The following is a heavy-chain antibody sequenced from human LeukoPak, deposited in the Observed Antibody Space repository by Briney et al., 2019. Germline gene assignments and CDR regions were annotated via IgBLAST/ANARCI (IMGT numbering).Heavy chain of an antibody. V-gene: IGHV3-11*04. CDR3: ARGDYVLPLAFDI. CDR2: ISSSGSTI. Sequence: GGSLRLSCAASGFTFSDYYMSWIRQAPGKGLEWASYISSSGSTIYYADSVKGRFTISRDNAKNSLYLQMNSLRAEDTAVYYCARGDYVLPLAFDIWGQGTMVTVSS. CDR1: GFTFSDYY. D-gene: IGHD4-17*01. J-gene: IGHJ3*02.